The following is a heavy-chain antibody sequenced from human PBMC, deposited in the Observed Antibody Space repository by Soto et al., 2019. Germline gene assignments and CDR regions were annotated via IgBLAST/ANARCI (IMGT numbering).Heavy chain of an antibody. J-gene: IGHJ3*02. Sequence: ASVKVSCKVSGYTLTELSMHWVRQAPGKGLEWMGGFDPEDGETIYAQKFQGRVTMTEDTSTDTAYMELSSLRSEDTAVYYCATDTLGYCSGGSCYRDAFDIWGQGTMVTVSS. D-gene: IGHD2-15*01. CDR3: ATDTLGYCSGGSCYRDAFDI. V-gene: IGHV1-24*01. CDR2: FDPEDGET. CDR1: GYTLTELS.